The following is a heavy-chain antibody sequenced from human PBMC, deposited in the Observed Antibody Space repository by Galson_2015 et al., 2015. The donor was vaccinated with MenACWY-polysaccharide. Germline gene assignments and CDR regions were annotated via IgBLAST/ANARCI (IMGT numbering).Heavy chain of an antibody. Sequence: SLRLSCAASGFTFSSYSMNWVRQAPGKGLEWVSSISSSSSYMYYADSVKGRFTISRDNAKNSLYLQMNSLRAEDTAVYYRARETAIFGVVRDDFWGQGTLVTVSS. CDR1: GFTFSSYS. J-gene: IGHJ4*02. V-gene: IGHV3-21*01. CDR3: ARETAIFGVVRDDF. CDR2: ISSSSSYM. D-gene: IGHD3-3*01.